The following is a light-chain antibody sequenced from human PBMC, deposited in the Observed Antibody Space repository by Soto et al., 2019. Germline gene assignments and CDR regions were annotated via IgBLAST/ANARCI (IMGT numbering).Light chain of an antibody. CDR3: QQRFNVPLT. CDR1: QNVGTY. Sequence: VLTQSPATLPLSPGDRATLSCRASQNVGTYLAWYQQKPGQVPRLLIYDAFNRATGIPARFSGSGSGTDFTLTISSLEPEDFAVYYCQQRFNVPLTFGGGTKVDIK. V-gene: IGKV3-11*01. J-gene: IGKJ4*01. CDR2: DAF.